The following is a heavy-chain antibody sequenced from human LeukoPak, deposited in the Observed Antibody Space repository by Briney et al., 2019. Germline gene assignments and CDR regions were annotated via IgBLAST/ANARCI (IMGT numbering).Heavy chain of an antibody. CDR1: GYTFSSYD. V-gene: IGHV1-8*03. Sequence: GASVKVSCKASGYTFSSYDINWVRQASGQGLEWMGWMSPNSGNTDYAQKFQGRVTFTRDTSITTAYMELSSLGSEDTAVYYCARAPHRNLLLNYDYVFDYWGQGTLVTVSS. CDR3: ARAPHRNLLLNYDYVFDY. J-gene: IGHJ4*02. CDR2: MSPNSGNT. D-gene: IGHD3-16*01.